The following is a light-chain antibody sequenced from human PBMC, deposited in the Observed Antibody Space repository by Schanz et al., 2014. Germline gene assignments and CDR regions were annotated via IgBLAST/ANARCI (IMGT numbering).Light chain of an antibody. J-gene: IGLJ2*01. CDR1: SSDVGGHNY. V-gene: IGLV2-14*03. Sequence: QSALTQPASVSGSPGQSITISCTGTSSDVGGHNYVSWYQQHPGKAPKLIIYDVSDRPSGVSYRFSGSKSGNTASLTISGLRAEDDASYYCSSYTSSNTLVFGGGTKLTVL. CDR2: DVS. CDR3: SSYTSSNTLV.